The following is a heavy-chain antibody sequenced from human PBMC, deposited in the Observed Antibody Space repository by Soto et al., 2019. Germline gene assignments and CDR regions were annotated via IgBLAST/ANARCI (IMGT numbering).Heavy chain of an antibody. CDR1: GYTFTGYY. Sequence: ASVKVSGNASGYTFTGYYMHWVRQAPGQGLEWMGWINPNSGGTNYAQKFQGWVTMTRDTSISTAYMELSRLRSDDTAVYYCARVRSSSWYPYYGMDVWGQGTTVTVSS. CDR2: INPNSGGT. CDR3: ARVRSSSWYPYYGMDV. J-gene: IGHJ6*02. V-gene: IGHV1-2*04. D-gene: IGHD6-13*01.